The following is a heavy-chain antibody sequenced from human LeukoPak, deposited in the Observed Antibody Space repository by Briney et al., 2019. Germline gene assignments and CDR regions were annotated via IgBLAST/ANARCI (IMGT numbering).Heavy chain of an antibody. CDR3: ARGLGRD. D-gene: IGHD3-10*01. CDR1: GGSISSYY. Sequence: SETLSLTCTVSGGSISSYYWSWIRQPPGKGLEWIGEINHSGSTNYNPSPKSRVTISVDTSKNQFSLKLSSVTAADTAVYYCARGLGRDWGQGTLVTVSS. J-gene: IGHJ4*02. V-gene: IGHV4-34*01. CDR2: INHSGST.